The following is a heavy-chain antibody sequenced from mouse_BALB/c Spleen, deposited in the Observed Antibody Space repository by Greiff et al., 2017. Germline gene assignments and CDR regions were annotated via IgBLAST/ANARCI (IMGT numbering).Heavy chain of an antibody. D-gene: IGHD2-14*01. J-gene: IGHJ3*01. Sequence: VQLKESGPDLVKPSQSLSLTCTVTGYSITSGYSWHWLLHFPGNKLEWMGYIHYSVSTNYNPSLKSRISIPRDTSKNQFFLQLNSVTTEDTATYDCARSRVRPGFAYWGQGTLVTVSA. CDR2: IHYSVST. V-gene: IGHV3-1*02. CDR3: ARSRVRPGFAY. CDR1: GYSITSGYS.